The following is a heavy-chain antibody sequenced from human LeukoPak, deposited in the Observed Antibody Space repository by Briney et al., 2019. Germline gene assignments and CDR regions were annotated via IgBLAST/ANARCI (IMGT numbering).Heavy chain of an antibody. CDR3: AKDWVTTVATGFDY. CDR1: GFTFSSYW. D-gene: IGHD4-17*01. CDR2: INGDGSTT. J-gene: IGHJ4*02. Sequence: GGSLRLSCAASGFTFSSYWMHWVRQAPGKGLVWVSRINGDGSTTTYADSVTGRFTISRDNSKNTLYLQMNSLRAEDTAVYYCAKDWVTTVATGFDYWGQGTLVTVSS. V-gene: IGHV3-74*01.